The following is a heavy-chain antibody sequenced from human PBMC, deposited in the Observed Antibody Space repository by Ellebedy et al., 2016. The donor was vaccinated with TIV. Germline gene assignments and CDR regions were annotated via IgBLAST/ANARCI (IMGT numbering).Heavy chain of an antibody. CDR2: ISYSGNT. D-gene: IGHD3-16*01. J-gene: IGHJ5*02. CDR3: AREYYDDYETSNWFDP. V-gene: IGHV4-59*01. Sequence: MPSETLSLTCTVSGVSLNTYYWSWIRQPPGRGLEWLGSISYSGNTNYNPSLRSRITISVDTSKIQFSLKLTSMTAADTAVYYCAREYYDDYETSNWFDPWGQGTLVTVSS. CDR1: GVSLNTYY.